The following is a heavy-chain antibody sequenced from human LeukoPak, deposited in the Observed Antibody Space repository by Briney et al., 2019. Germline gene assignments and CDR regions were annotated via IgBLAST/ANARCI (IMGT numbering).Heavy chain of an antibody. CDR3: ARAPNYYYYYMDV. J-gene: IGHJ6*03. CDR1: GGSFSGYY. Sequence: SETLSLTCAVYGGSFSGYYWSWIRQPPGKGLEWIGEINHSGSTNYNPSLKSRVTISVDTSKNQFSLKLSSVTAADTAVYYCARAPNYYYYYMDVWGKGTTVTVSS. CDR2: INHSGST. V-gene: IGHV4-34*01.